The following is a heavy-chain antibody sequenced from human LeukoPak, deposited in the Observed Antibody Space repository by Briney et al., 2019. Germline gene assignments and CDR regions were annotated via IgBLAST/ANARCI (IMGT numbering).Heavy chain of an antibody. J-gene: IGHJ3*02. CDR2: IYCSGSN. CDR3: ARDDPFGGYHIGAAFDI. V-gene: IGHV4-31*03. Sequence: SETLSLTCTVSGGSISSGGYYWSWIRPHPGKGLEWIGYIYCSGSNYYNPSLKSRVTISVDTSKNQFSLKLSSVTAEDTAVYYCARDDPFGGYHIGAAFDIWGQGTMVTVSS. D-gene: IGHD5-12*01. CDR1: GGSISSGGYY.